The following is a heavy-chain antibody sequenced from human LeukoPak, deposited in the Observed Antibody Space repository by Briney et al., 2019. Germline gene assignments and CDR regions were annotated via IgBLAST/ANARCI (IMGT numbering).Heavy chain of an antibody. Sequence: SETLSLTCAVYGGSFSGYYWSWIRQPPGKGLEWIGEINHSGSTNYNPSLKSRVTISVDTSKNQFSLKLSSVTAADTAVYYCARHYDSSGYWYYFDYWGQGTLVTVSS. CDR3: ARHYDSSGYWYYFDY. CDR2: INHSGST. J-gene: IGHJ4*02. V-gene: IGHV4-34*01. D-gene: IGHD3-22*01. CDR1: GGSFSGYY.